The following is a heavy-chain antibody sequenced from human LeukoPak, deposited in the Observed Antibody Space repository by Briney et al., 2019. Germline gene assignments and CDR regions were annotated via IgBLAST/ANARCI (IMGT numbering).Heavy chain of an antibody. V-gene: IGHV3-7*03. J-gene: IGHJ6*02. Sequence: GGSLRLSCAASGFTFSSYWMSWVRQAPGKGLEWVANIKQDGSEKYYVDSVKGRFTISRDNAKNSLYLQMNSLRAEDTAVYYCARDRCSSTSCRRLAFHYYYGMDVWGQGTTVTVSS. D-gene: IGHD2-2*01. CDR3: ARDRCSSTSCRRLAFHYYYGMDV. CDR1: GFTFSSYW. CDR2: IKQDGSEK.